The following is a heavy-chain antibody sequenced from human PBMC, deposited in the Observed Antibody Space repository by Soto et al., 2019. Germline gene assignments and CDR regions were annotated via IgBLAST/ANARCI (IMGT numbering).Heavy chain of an antibody. CDR2: IYWNDDK. CDR1: GFSLSTSGVG. CDR3: AHRRRVEATTTGYYFDY. V-gene: IGHV2-5*01. D-gene: IGHD1-1*01. Sequence: SGPTLVNPTQTLTLTCTFSGFSLSTSGVGVGWIRQPPGKALEWLALIYWNDDKRYSPSLKSRLTITKDTSKNQVVLTMTNMDPVDTATYYCAHRRRVEATTTGYYFDYWGQGTLVTAPQ. J-gene: IGHJ4*02.